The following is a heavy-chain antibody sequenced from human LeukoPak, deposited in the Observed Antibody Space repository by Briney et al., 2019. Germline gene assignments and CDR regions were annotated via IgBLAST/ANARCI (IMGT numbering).Heavy chain of an antibody. CDR3: AKDLKVFDY. Sequence: GGSLRLSCAASGFSFANSVISWIRQAPGKGPEWVSAISGSGDRTDYADSVRGRFTISRDNSKSTLYLQMNSLRAEDTAVYYCAKDLKVFDYWGQGTLVTVSS. CDR1: GFSFANSV. CDR2: ISGSGDRT. V-gene: IGHV3-23*01. J-gene: IGHJ4*02.